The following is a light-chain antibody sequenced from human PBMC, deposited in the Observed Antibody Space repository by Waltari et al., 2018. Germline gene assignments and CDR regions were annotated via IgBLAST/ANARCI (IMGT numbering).Light chain of an antibody. CDR1: QSLSEN. Sequence: ELVMTQSPATLSVAPGERVTLPCRASQSLSENFAWYQQKPGQAPRLLFYRTSTRATGVPARFSGSGSGTEITLTISSLQSEDFAVYYCQQYNSWPYTFGQGTKLEVK. CDR2: RTS. J-gene: IGKJ2*01. V-gene: IGKV3-15*01. CDR3: QQYNSWPYT.